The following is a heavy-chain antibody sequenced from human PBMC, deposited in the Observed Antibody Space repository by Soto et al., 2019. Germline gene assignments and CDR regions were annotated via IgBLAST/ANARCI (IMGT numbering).Heavy chain of an antibody. Sequence: VAVISYDGSNKYYADSVKGRFTISRDNSKNTLYLQMNSLRAEDTAVYYCAKDGTGTDYWGQGTLVTVSS. D-gene: IGHD1-1*01. CDR3: AKDGTGTDY. CDR2: ISYDGSNK. J-gene: IGHJ4*02. V-gene: IGHV3-30*18.